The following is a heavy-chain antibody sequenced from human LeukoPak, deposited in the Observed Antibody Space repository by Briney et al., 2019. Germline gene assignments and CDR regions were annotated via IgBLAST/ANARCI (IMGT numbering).Heavy chain of an antibody. V-gene: IGHV1-46*01. CDR2: INPSGGST. D-gene: IGHD6-13*01. CDR1: GYTFTSYY. CDR3: ARDMGVAARRIAAADYYYYYYMDV. J-gene: IGHJ6*03. Sequence: ASVKVSCKASGYTFTSYYMHWVRQAPGQGLEWMGIINPSGGSTSYAQKFQGRVTMTRDTSTSTVYMELSSLRSEDTAVYYCARDMGVAARRIAAADYYYYYYMDVWGKGTTVTVSS.